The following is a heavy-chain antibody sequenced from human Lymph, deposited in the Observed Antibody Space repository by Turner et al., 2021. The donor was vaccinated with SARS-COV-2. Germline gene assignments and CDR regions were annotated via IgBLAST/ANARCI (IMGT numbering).Heavy chain of an antibody. J-gene: IGHJ4*02. V-gene: IGHV4-39*01. CDR2: IDYSGST. CDR1: VGSISSSSYY. CDR3: ARHAYRFYVSSLLFDY. D-gene: IGHD3-10*02. Sequence: QLQLQESGPGLVKPSEPLSLTCTVSVGSISSSSYYWAWIRQPPGKGLEWIGSIDYSGSTYYNPSLKSRVTIAVDTTKNQFSLKLSAVTAADTAVYYCARHAYRFYVSSLLFDYWGQGTLVTVSS.